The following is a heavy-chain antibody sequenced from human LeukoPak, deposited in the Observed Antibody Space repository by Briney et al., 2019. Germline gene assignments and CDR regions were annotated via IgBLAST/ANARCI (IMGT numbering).Heavy chain of an antibody. CDR3: ARDAAYDAFYI. Sequence: SVTLSLTCLVSGGSIRRVGQFWRWIRQPPGKGREWIGYIYHSGSTFYNPALKSRATISVDTSKNQFSLKLSSVTAADAAGYYCARDAAYDAFYIWGQGTMVTVAS. CDR1: GGSIRRVGQF. V-gene: IGHV4-61*08. J-gene: IGHJ3*02. CDR2: IYHSGST.